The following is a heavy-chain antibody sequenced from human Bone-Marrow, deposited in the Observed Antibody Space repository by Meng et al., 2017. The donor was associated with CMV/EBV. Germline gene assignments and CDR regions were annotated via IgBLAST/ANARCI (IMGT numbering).Heavy chain of an antibody. CDR2: IIPIFGTA. D-gene: IGHD3-3*01. J-gene: IGHJ4*02. CDR3: ARPYTIFGVVIPGVLDY. CDR1: GGTFSSYA. Sequence: SVKVSCKASGGTFSSYAISWVRQAPGQGLEWMGGIIPIFGTANYAQKFQGRVTITTDESTSTAYMELSSLRSDDTAVYYCARPYTIFGVVIPGVLDYWGQGTLVTVSS. V-gene: IGHV1-69*05.